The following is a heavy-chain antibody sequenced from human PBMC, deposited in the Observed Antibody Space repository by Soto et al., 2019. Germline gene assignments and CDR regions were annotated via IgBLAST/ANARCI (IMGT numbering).Heavy chain of an antibody. J-gene: IGHJ2*01. Sequence: QVQLQESGPGLVKPSGTLSLTCAVSSGSISTNNWWSWVRQPPGKGLEWIGEIHHSGTTNYNPSLKSRVTMSVDKSKNQFSLKLNPVTYSDTAVYYCATGGSYCSSTVCLYWYLDLWGRCTLVSVSS. CDR1: SGSISTNNW. CDR2: IHHSGTT. D-gene: IGHD2-2*01. CDR3: ATGGSYCSSTVCLYWYLDL. V-gene: IGHV4-4*02.